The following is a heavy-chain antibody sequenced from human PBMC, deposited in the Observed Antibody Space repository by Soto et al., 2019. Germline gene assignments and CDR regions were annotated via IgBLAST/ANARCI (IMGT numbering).Heavy chain of an antibody. CDR1: GFTFSSYG. D-gene: IGHD4-17*01. Sequence: QVQLVESGGGVVQPGRSLRLSCAASGFTFSSYGMHWVRQAPGKGLEWVAVIWYDGSNKYNADSVKGRFTISRDNSKNTLYLQMNSLRAEDTAVYYCASSYGDPDYWGQGTLVTVSS. CDR2: IWYDGSNK. CDR3: ASSYGDPDY. J-gene: IGHJ4*02. V-gene: IGHV3-33*01.